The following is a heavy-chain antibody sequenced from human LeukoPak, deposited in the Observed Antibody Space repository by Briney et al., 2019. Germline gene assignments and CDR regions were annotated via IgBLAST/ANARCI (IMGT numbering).Heavy chain of an antibody. Sequence: SETLSLTWTVPGGSISSSSYNWGWIRQPPGEGLEWFGGIYYSGSPYCNPSLTRRVTISVVTSTNQFSLKLSSVTAADTAVYYCAGGSSGYFDYGGQGTLVTVSS. CDR2: IYYSGSP. CDR3: AGGSSGYFDY. V-gene: IGHV4-39*01. J-gene: IGHJ4*02. D-gene: IGHD6-19*01. CDR1: GGSISSSSYN.